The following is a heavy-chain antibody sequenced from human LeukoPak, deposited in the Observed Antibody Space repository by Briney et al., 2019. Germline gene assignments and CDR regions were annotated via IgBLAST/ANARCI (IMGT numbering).Heavy chain of an antibody. J-gene: IGHJ4*02. CDR1: GGSITNYY. Sequence: SETLSLTCTVSGGSITNYYWGWIRQPPGKGLEWIGFSYYNGNTNYNPSLKSRVTISVDMSKNQFSLSLRSVTAADTAVYYCASNMPSGLFDYWGQGTLVTVSS. D-gene: IGHD3-10*01. CDR2: SYYNGNT. CDR3: ASNMPSGLFDY. V-gene: IGHV4-59*12.